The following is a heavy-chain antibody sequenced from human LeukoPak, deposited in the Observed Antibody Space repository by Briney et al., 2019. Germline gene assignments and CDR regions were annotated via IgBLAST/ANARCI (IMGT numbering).Heavy chain of an antibody. CDR1: GFTFSSYW. V-gene: IGHV3-7*01. J-gene: IGHJ4*01. CDR3: ARDGTAAGLYFDL. CDR2: INQNGVEK. Sequence: GGSLRLSCAVSGFTFSSYWMNWVRQAPGKGLEWVASINQNGVEKSSVDSVKGRFTISRDNAKNSLYLQMSSLRAEDTAVYYCARDGTAAGLYFDLWGQGTLVTVSS. D-gene: IGHD6-13*01.